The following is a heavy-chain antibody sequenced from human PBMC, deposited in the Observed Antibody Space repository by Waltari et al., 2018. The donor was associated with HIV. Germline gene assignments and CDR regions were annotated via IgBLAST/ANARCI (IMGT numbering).Heavy chain of an antibody. J-gene: IGHJ4*02. V-gene: IGHV3-15*01. CDR3: TTGDIVVVTDY. D-gene: IGHD2-21*02. CDR2: VKSETDGGTT. CDR1: GFTFTNAW. Sequence: EVQLVESGGGLVQPGGCLRFSCPASGFTFTNAWLSWVRPAPGKGIEWVGRVKSETDGGTTDFAAPVKGRFTISRDDSKNTLYLQMNSLKTEDTAVYYCTTGDIVVVTDYWGQGTLVTVSS.